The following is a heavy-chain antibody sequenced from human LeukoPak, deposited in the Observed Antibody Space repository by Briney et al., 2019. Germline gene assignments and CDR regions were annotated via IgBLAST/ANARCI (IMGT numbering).Heavy chain of an antibody. CDR3: AKGPSSWEPTYYFDY. CDR2: ISGSGGST. D-gene: IGHD1-14*01. J-gene: IGHJ4*02. Sequence: PGGSLRLSCAASGFTLSSYAMSWVRQAPGKGLEWVSAISGSGGSTYYADSVKGRFTISRDNSKNTLYLQMNSLRAEDTAVYYCAKGPSSWEPTYYFDYWGQGTLVTVSS. V-gene: IGHV3-23*01. CDR1: GFTLSSYA.